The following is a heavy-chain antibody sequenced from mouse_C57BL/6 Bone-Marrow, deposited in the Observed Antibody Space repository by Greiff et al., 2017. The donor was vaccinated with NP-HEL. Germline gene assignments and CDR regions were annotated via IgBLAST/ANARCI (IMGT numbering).Heavy chain of an antibody. J-gene: IGHJ1*03. D-gene: IGHD1-1*01. Sequence: EVMLVESGGGLVQPGGSMKLSCVASGFTFSNYWMNWVRQSPEKGLEWVAQIRLKSDNYATHYAESVKGRFTISRDDSKSNVYLQMNNLRAEDTGIYYCTGTTVGPHWYFDVWGTGTTVTVAS. CDR1: GFTFSNYW. V-gene: IGHV6-3*01. CDR2: IRLKSDNYAT. CDR3: TGTTVGPHWYFDV.